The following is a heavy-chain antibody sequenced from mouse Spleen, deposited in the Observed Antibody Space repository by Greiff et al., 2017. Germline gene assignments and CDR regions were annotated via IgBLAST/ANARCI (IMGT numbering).Heavy chain of an antibody. CDR3: ARQGP. J-gene: IGHJ3*01. V-gene: IGHV1-81*01. Sequence: VMLVESGAELARPGASVKLSCKASGYTFTSYGISWVKQRTGQGLEWIGEIYPRSGNTYYNEKFKGKATLTADKSSSTAYMELRSLTSEDSAVYFCARQGPWGQGTLVTVSA. CDR2: IYPRSGNT. CDR1: GYTFTSYG.